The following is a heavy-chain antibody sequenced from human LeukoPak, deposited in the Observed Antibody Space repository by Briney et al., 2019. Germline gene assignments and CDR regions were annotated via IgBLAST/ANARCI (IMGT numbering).Heavy chain of an antibody. V-gene: IGHV3-30*02. J-gene: IGHJ4*02. D-gene: IGHD2-2*01. CDR3: VSRYHLPFDY. CDR1: GFPFSSYG. CDR2: IRSNESNK. Sequence: PGGSPRLSCAASGFPFSSYGMHWVRQAPGKGLEWVTFIRSNESNKYYADSVKGRFTISRDNSKNTLYLQMNSLRPEDTAVYYCVSRYHLPFDYWGQGTLVTVSS.